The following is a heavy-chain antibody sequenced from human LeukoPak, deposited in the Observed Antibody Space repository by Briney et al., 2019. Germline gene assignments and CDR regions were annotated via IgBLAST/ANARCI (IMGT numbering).Heavy chain of an antibody. V-gene: IGHV4-31*03. CDR3: ARAPYDSSGYYYGYYYGMDV. J-gene: IGHJ6*02. CDR1: GGSISSGGYY. CDR2: IYYSGST. D-gene: IGHD3-22*01. Sequence: SETLSLTCTVSGGSISSGGYYWSWIRQHPGKGLEWIGYIYYSGSTYYNPSLKSRVTISVDTSKNQFSLKLSSVTAADTAVYYCARAPYDSSGYYYGYYYGMDVWGQGTTDTVSS.